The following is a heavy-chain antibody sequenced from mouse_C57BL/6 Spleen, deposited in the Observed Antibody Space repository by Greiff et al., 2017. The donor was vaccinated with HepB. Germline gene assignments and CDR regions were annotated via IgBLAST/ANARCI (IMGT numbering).Heavy chain of an antibody. CDR1: GFTFSSYT. J-gene: IGHJ3*01. Sequence: EVHLVESGGGLVKPGGSLKLSCAASGFTFSSYTMSWVRQTPEKRLEWVATISGGGGNTYYPDRVKGRFTISRDNAKNTLYLQMSSLRSEDTALYYCARREVGRGFAYWGQGTLVTVSA. CDR3: ARREVGRGFAY. V-gene: IGHV5-9*01. D-gene: IGHD1-3*01. CDR2: ISGGGGNT.